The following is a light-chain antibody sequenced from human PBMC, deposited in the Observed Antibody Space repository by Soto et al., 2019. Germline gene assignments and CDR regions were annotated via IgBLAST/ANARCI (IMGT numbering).Light chain of an antibody. Sequence: VLTQYPGTLSLSPGERATLSCRASQSVSSSSLTWYQQKPGQAPRLLIYGASTRATGIPDRFSGSGSGTDFSLTISRLEPEDFAVYYCLQFDISPLYTFGQGIMMDIK. J-gene: IGKJ2*01. CDR2: GAS. V-gene: IGKV3-20*01. CDR1: QSVSSSS. CDR3: LQFDISPLYT.